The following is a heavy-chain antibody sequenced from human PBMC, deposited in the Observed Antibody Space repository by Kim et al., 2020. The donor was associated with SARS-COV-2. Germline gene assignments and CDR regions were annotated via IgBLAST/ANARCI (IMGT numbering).Heavy chain of an antibody. J-gene: IGHJ3*02. CDR1: GFTFSNYA. CDR3: PKFAFFTTFYSSSGFDI. Sequence: GGSLRLSCEASGFTFSNYAMSWVRQAPGKGLEWVSTISGSGDRIYYADSVKGRFTISRDNSKNTLYLQMSSLRAEDTAVYYCPKFAFFTTFYSSSGFDIWGQGTMVTVSS. D-gene: IGHD3-10*01. V-gene: IGHV3-23*01. CDR2: ISGSGDRI.